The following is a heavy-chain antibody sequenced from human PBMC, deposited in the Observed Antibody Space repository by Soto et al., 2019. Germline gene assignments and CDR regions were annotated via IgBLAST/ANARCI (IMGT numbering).Heavy chain of an antibody. CDR3: ARVGAPVYDYIWGSYPNWFDP. CDR1: GGSFSGYY. Sequence: QVQLQQWGAGLLKPSETLSLTCAVYGGSFSGYYWSWIRQPPGKGLECIGEINHSGSTNYNPSLKSRVTISVDTSKNQLSLKLSSVTAADTAVYYCARVGAPVYDYIWGSYPNWFDPWCQGILATVSS. D-gene: IGHD3-16*02. CDR2: INHSGST. J-gene: IGHJ5*02. V-gene: IGHV4-34*01.